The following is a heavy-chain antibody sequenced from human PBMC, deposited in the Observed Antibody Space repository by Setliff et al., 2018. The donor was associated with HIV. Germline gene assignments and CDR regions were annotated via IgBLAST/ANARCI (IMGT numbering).Heavy chain of an antibody. Sequence: ASVKVSCKASGYTFTSYYLHWVRQAPGQGLEWMGMINPRGGSASYAQKFQGRVTMSRDTSTSTVYMELSSLRSEDTAVYYCARDYFDSSAYHYGFGAFDIWGQGTMVTV. CDR3: ARDYFDSSAYHYGFGAFDI. J-gene: IGHJ3*02. D-gene: IGHD3-22*01. CDR2: INPRGGSA. CDR1: GYTFTSYY. V-gene: IGHV1-46*01.